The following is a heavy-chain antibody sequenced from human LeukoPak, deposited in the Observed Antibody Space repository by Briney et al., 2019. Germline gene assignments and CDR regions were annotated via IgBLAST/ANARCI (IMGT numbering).Heavy chain of an antibody. Sequence: ASVTVSCKASGYTFTNYGISWVRQAPGQGLEWMGWISAYNGNTNYAQKLQGRVTMTTDTSTSTAYMELRSLRSDDTAVYYCARTGGSGWPTPHYFDYWGQGTLVTVSS. D-gene: IGHD6-19*01. V-gene: IGHV1-18*01. CDR2: ISAYNGNT. J-gene: IGHJ4*02. CDR3: ARTGGSGWPTPHYFDY. CDR1: GYTFTNYG.